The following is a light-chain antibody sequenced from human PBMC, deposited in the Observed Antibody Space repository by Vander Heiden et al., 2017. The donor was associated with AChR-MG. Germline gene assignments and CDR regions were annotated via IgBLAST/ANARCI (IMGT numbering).Light chain of an antibody. CDR3: QSYDSGLRV. CDR1: RSNIGAGYD. CDR2: SSI. J-gene: IGLJ3*02. Sequence: QPVLTQPPSVSGAPGQRVTISCAGSRSNIGAGYDVFWYRQLPGGAPKLLIYSSINRPSGVPDRFSGSKSGTSASLAISGLQVGDEAVYYCQSYDSGLRVFGGGTKLTVL. V-gene: IGLV1-40*01.